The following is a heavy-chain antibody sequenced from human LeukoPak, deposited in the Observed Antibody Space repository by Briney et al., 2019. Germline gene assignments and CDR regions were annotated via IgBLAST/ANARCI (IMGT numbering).Heavy chain of an antibody. Sequence: TSETLSLTCTVSDGSISSYYWSWIRQPPGKGLEWIGEIYHSGSTNYNPSLKSRVTISVDKSKNQFSLKLSSVTAADTAVYYCARFVSVVAAVDWGQGTLVTVSS. D-gene: IGHD2-15*01. CDR2: IYHSGST. CDR1: DGSISSYY. V-gene: IGHV4-59*12. CDR3: ARFVSVVAAVD. J-gene: IGHJ4*02.